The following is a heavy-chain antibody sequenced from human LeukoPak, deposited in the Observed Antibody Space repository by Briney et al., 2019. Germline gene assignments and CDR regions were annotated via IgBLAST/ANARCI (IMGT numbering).Heavy chain of an antibody. V-gene: IGHV1-24*01. CDR1: GYTLTELS. J-gene: IGHJ4*02. CDR2: FDPEDGET. D-gene: IGHD7-27*01. CDR3: ARGPLGRNGDYFDY. Sequence: GASVKVSCKVSGYTLTELSMHWVRQAPGKGLEWMGGFDPEDGETIYAQKFQGRVTMAEDTSTDTAYMELSSLRSEDTAVYYCARGPLGRNGDYFDYWGQGTLVTVSS.